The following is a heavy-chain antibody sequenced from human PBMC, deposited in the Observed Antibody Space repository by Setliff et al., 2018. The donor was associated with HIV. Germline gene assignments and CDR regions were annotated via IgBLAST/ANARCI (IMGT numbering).Heavy chain of an antibody. CDR2: IYSSGST. V-gene: IGHV4-61*08. D-gene: IGHD5-18*01. J-gene: IGHJ3*02. CDR1: GGSISSGGYY. CDR3: ARATATKPFDI. Sequence: PSETLSLTCTVSGGSISSGGYYWSWIRQHPGKGLECMGYIYSSGSTNYNPSLQSRVTISVDTSKNQFSLKLSSVTAADTALYYCARATATKPFDIWGQGTVVTVSS.